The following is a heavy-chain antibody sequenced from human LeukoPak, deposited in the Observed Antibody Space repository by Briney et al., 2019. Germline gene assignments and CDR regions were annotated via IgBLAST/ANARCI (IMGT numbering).Heavy chain of an antibody. CDR3: AKEPTVTTPLFDY. Sequence: GGSLRLSCVASGFTFSSYAMSWVRRAPGKGLEWVSAISGSGGGTYYADSVKGRFTISRDNSKKTLYLQMNSLRVDDTAVYYCAKEPTVTTPLFDYWGQGTLVTVSS. D-gene: IGHD4-17*01. CDR2: ISGSGGGT. V-gene: IGHV3-23*01. CDR1: GFTFSSYA. J-gene: IGHJ4*02.